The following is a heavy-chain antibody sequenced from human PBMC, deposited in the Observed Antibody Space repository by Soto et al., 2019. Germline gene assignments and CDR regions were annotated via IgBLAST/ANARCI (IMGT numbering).Heavy chain of an antibody. J-gene: IGHJ5*01. D-gene: IGHD6-6*01. CDR3: AKASNSSPWFDSWLES. V-gene: IGHV3-23*01. CDR1: GFNFRYYA. CDR2: INDNGDST. Sequence: VGSLRLSCAASGFNFRYYAMTWVRQAPGKGLEWVSSINDNGDSTRYADSVKGRFTISRDNSKNTLYLQMNSLTAEDTAVYFCAKASNSSPWFDSWLESWGQGTLVTVSS.